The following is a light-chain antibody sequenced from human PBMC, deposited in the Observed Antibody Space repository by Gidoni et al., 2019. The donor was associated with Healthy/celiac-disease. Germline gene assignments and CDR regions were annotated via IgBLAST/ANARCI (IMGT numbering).Light chain of an antibody. CDR1: QSIISW. Sequence: DIQMTHSPSTMSASVGDRLTIPCRASQSIISWLDWYQQKPGKAPKLLNYKASSLESGVTSRCSGSGSGTEFTISISSLQADDFETYYCQQYNSYAWTFGQGTKVEIK. V-gene: IGKV1-5*03. CDR2: KAS. J-gene: IGKJ1*01. CDR3: QQYNSYAWT.